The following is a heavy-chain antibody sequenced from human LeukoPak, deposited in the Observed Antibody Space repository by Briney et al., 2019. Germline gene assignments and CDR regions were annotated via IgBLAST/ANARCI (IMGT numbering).Heavy chain of an antibody. CDR3: ARDLGGSGSSPDQYFGMDV. CDR1: GFTFSSYA. D-gene: IGHD2-15*01. CDR2: ISYDAISK. J-gene: IGHJ6*02. V-gene: IGHV3-30*01. Sequence: PGRSLRLSCVASGFTFSSYAMHWVRQAPGKGLEWVAVISYDAISKYYADSVKGRFTISRDKSNNTLYLQMNSLRPEDTAVYSCARDLGGSGSSPDQYFGMDVWGQGTTVTVSS.